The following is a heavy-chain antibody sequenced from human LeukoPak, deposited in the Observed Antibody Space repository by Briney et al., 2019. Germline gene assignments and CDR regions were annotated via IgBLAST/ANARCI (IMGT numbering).Heavy chain of an antibody. CDR1: GFTLSSYA. V-gene: IGHV3-33*08. J-gene: IGHJ4*02. Sequence: PGGSLRLSCATSGFTLSSYAMSWVRQAPGKGLEWVAVIWYDGSNKYYADSVKGRFTISRDNSKNTLYLQMNSLRAEDTAVYYCANLLGEFDYWGQGTLVTVSS. D-gene: IGHD1-26*01. CDR2: IWYDGSNK. CDR3: ANLLGEFDY.